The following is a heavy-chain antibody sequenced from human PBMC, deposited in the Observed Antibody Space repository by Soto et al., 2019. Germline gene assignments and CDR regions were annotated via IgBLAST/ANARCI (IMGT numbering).Heavy chain of an antibody. CDR3: ARVHPHSYGIYYFDY. Sequence: SETLSLTCAVSGGSISSGGYSWSWIRQPPGKGLEWIGYIYHSGSTNYNPSLKSRVTISADTSKNQVSLKLSSVTAADTAVYYCARVHPHSYGIYYFDYWGQGTLVTVSS. CDR1: GGSISSGGYS. D-gene: IGHD5-18*01. V-gene: IGHV4-30-2*01. J-gene: IGHJ4*02. CDR2: IYHSGST.